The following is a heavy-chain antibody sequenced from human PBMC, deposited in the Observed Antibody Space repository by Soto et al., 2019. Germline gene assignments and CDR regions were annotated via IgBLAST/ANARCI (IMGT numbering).Heavy chain of an antibody. CDR1: GFTFSSYS. CDR2: ISSSSSTI. CDR3: ARHPERIAESGWFDP. V-gene: IGHV3-48*01. Sequence: EVQLVESGGGLVQPGGSLRLSCAASGFTFSSYSMNWVRQAPGKGLEWVSYISSSSSTIYYADSVKGRFTISRDNAKSSLYLQMISLRAEDTAVYYCARHPERIAESGWFDPWGQGTLVTVSS. J-gene: IGHJ5*02. D-gene: IGHD6-13*01.